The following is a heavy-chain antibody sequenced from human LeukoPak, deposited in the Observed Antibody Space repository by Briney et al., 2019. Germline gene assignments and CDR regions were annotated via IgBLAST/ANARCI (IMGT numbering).Heavy chain of an antibody. D-gene: IGHD5-24*01. CDR2: IYYSGST. CDR3: AAMGYSDAFDI. Sequence: SETLSLTCTVSGGSISSYYWSWIRQPPGKGLEWIGYIYYSGSTNYNPSLKSRVTISVDTSKNQFSLKLSSVTAADTAVYYCAAMGYSDAFDIWGQGTMVTVSS. V-gene: IGHV4-59*01. CDR1: GGSISSYY. J-gene: IGHJ3*02.